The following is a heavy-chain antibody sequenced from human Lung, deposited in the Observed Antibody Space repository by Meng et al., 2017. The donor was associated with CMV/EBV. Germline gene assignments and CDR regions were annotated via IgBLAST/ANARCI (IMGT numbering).Heavy chain of an antibody. J-gene: IGHJ4*02. D-gene: IGHD1-14*01. V-gene: IGHV1-2*02. Sequence: ASVXVSXKASGYTFTGYYMYWVRQVPGQGLEWMGWINPKTGGTRYAQKFQGRVSMTGDTSISTAYMELSRLRSDDTAVYYCARDRSVIITENFDFWGQGTLVTVSS. CDR3: ARDRSVIITENFDF. CDR1: GYTFTGYY. CDR2: INPKTGGT.